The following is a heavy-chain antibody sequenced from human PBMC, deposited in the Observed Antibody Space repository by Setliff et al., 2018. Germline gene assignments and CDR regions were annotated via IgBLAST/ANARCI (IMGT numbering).Heavy chain of an antibody. CDR3: AKDKDVRVDYFDY. J-gene: IGHJ4*02. CDR2: ISDTALGI. V-gene: IGHV3-23*01. CDR1: GFTFNTYA. Sequence: PGGSLRLSCAASGFTFNTYAMSWVRQPPGKGLEWVSSISDTALGIYYADSVRGRFTISRDNSKKTLYLQMNSLRAEDTAVYYCAKDKDVRVDYFDYWGPGTLVTVSS. D-gene: IGHD3-10*01.